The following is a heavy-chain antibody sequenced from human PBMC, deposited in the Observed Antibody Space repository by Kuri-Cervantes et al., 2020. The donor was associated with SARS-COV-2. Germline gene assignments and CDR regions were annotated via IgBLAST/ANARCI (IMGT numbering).Heavy chain of an antibody. CDR3: ARDGLGDDYGEAIKYWYFDL. V-gene: IGHV3-30*02. CDR2: IRYNGSNK. Sequence: GGTLRLSCAGSGFPFSSHAMNWVRQAPGKGLEWVEFIRYNGSNKYYADSVNSRFTISRDNSENTLYLQMNGLRAEDTAEYYCARDGLGDDYGEAIKYWYFDLWGRGTLVTVSS. J-gene: IGHJ2*01. D-gene: IGHD4-17*01. CDR1: GFPFSSHA.